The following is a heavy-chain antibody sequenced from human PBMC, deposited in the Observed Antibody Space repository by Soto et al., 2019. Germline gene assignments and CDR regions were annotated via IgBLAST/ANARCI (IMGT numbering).Heavy chain of an antibody. D-gene: IGHD6-19*01. CDR1: GFTFNTFW. J-gene: IGHJ4*02. CDR2: IKQDGSET. V-gene: IGHV3-7*01. Sequence: EVQLVESGGGLVQPGGSLRLSCAASGFTFNTFWMNWVRQTPGKGLEWVANIKQDGSETLYVDSVRGRFTISRDNAENSLDLQMNSLRDEDTAVYYCAGGTGWLIDYWGQGTLVTVSA. CDR3: AGGTGWLIDY.